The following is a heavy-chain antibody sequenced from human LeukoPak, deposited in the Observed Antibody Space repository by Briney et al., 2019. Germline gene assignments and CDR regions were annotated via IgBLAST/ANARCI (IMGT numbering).Heavy chain of an antibody. V-gene: IGHV4-4*07. CDR2: IDTSGST. Sequence: PSETLSLTCTLPYGSISGYFWSWVRQTAGKGLEWIGRIDTSGSTNYNASLKSRVTMSVDTSKNQVSLKLTSVTAADTALYFCARDRRLATVNSYYYYYFDVWGKGTTVTVSS. CDR1: YGSISGYF. D-gene: IGHD5-24*01. J-gene: IGHJ6*03. CDR3: ARDRRLATVNSYYYYYFDV.